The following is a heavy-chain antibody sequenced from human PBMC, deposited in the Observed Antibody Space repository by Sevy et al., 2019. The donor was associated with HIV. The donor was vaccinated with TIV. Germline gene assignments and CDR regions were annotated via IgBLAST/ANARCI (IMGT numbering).Heavy chain of an antibody. D-gene: IGHD3-9*01. V-gene: IGHV3-9*01. J-gene: IGHJ4*02. Sequence: GGSLRLSCAASGFIFDDYAMHWVRQAPGKGLEWVSGISWDTVNIGYADSVKGRFTISRDNAKNSLYLQMNGLRAEDTALYYCTKDKRRYDILTRGGYFDYWGQGTLVTVSS. CDR3: TKDKRRYDILTRGGYFDY. CDR2: ISWDTVNI. CDR1: GFIFDDYA.